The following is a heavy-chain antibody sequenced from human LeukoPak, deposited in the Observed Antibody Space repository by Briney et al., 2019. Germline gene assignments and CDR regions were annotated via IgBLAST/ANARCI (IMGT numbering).Heavy chain of an antibody. V-gene: IGHV4-39*01. D-gene: IGHD4-17*01. CDR1: GFTFSSHE. J-gene: IGHJ6*02. CDR2: IYYSGST. CDR3: ARQGTVTTYYYYYYGMDV. Sequence: GSLRLSCAASGFTFSSHEMNWVRQAPGKGLEWIGSIYYSGSTYYNPSLKSRVTISVDTSKDQFSLKLSSVTAADTAVYYCARQGTVTTYYYYYYGMDVWGQGTTVTVSS.